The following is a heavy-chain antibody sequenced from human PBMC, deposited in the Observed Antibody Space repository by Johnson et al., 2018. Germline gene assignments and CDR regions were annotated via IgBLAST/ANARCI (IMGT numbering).Heavy chain of an antibody. CDR3: AGDWEEMATITRYFQH. Sequence: EVQLVESGGGLVKPGGSLRLSCAASGFTFSRYTLNWVRQAPGKGLEWVSSITSNSAYIYYADPVKGRFTISRDNAKTSMYLQMKSLRAEDTAVYYCAGDWEEMATITRYFQHWGQGTLVSVSS. D-gene: IGHD5-24*01. CDR1: GFTFSRYT. J-gene: IGHJ1*01. CDR2: ITSNSAYI. V-gene: IGHV3-21*01.